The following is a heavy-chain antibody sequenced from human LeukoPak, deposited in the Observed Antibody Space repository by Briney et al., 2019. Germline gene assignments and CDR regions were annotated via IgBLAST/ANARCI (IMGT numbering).Heavy chain of an antibody. J-gene: IGHJ4*02. V-gene: IGHV1-8*02. CDR3: ARSLGDTAEW. D-gene: IGHD5-18*01. CDR2: MNPNSGNT. Sequence: GASVKVSCKASGYTFTSYGISWVRQATGQGLEWMGWMNPNSGNTGYAQKFQGRVTLTRDTSTTTIYMELYSLRSEDTAVYYCARSLGDTAEWWGQGTLVTVSS. CDR1: GYTFTSYG.